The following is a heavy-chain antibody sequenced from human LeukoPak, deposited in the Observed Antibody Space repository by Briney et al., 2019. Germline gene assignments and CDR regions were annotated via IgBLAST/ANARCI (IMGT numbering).Heavy chain of an antibody. CDR2: IRSKAYGGTT. CDR3: TLGATYYYGMDV. V-gene: IGHV3-49*04. Sequence: PGRSLRPSCTASGFTFGDYAMSWVRQAPGKGLEWVGFIRSKAYGGTTEYAASVKGRFTISRDDSKSIAYLQMNSLKTEDTAVYYCTLGATYYYGMDVWGQGTTVTVSS. D-gene: IGHD1-26*01. J-gene: IGHJ6*02. CDR1: GFTFGDYA.